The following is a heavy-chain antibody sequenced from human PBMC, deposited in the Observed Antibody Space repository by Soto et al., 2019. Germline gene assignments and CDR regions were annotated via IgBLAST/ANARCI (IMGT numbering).Heavy chain of an antibody. J-gene: IGHJ3*02. D-gene: IGHD2-15*01. V-gene: IGHV1-18*01. CDR3: ARDNDCSGGSCNDAFDI. CDR2: ISAYNGNA. Sequence: ASVKVSCKASGYTFTSYGISWVRQAPGQGLEWMGWISAYNGNANYAQKLQGRVTMTTDTSTSTAYMELRSLRSDDTAVHYCARDNDCSGGSCNDAFDIWGQGTMVTVSS. CDR1: GYTFTSYG.